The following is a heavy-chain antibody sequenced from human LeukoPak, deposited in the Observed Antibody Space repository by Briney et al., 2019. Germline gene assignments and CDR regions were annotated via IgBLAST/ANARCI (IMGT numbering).Heavy chain of an antibody. CDR2: IYPGDSDT. CDR3: ARHRLVGVTTVPFGY. D-gene: IGHD1-26*01. J-gene: IGHJ4*02. V-gene: IGHV5-51*01. CDR1: GYSFTSYW. Sequence: GESLKISCKGSGYSFTSYWIGRVRQMPGKGLEWMGIIYPGDSDTRYSPSFQGQVTISADKSISTAYLQWSSLKASDTAMYYCARHRLVGVTTVPFGYWGQWSLVTVSS.